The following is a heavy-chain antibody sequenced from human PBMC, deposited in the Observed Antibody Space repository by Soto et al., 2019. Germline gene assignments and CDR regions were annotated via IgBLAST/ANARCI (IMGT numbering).Heavy chain of an antibody. V-gene: IGHV3-74*01. CDR1: GFTFSMYW. Sequence: GGSLRLSCAASGFTFSMYWMHWVRQVPGKGPEWVSRINDDGTYTNYVDSVKGRFTISRDNAKNILYLQMNDLRTEDTAVYYCTRGPRATSTGTGAFWGQGTLVTVSS. J-gene: IGHJ4*02. CDR3: TRGPRATSTGTGAF. D-gene: IGHD1-1*01. CDR2: INDDGTYT.